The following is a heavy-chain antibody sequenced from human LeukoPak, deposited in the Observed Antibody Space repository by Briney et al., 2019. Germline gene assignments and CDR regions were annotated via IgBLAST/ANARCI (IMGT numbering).Heavy chain of an antibody. CDR1: GGSISSGDYY. Sequence: SESLSLTCTVSGGSISSGDYYWSWIRQPPGKGLEWIGYIYYSGSTYYNPSLKSRVTILVDTSKNQFSLNLSSVTAADTAVYYCASLEYSSSSLDYWGQGTLVTVSS. CDR3: ASLEYSSSSLDY. J-gene: IGHJ4*02. CDR2: IYYSGST. V-gene: IGHV4-30-4*08. D-gene: IGHD6-6*01.